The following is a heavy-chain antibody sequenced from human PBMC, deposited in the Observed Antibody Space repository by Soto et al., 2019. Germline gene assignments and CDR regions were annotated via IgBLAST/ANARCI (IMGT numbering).Heavy chain of an antibody. CDR3: AHRRDPNSDLWSGYYCGFGV. V-gene: IGHV2-5*01. CDR2: IYWNDDE. Sequence: QIILKQSGPTLVKPTQTLTLTCSFSGFSLTTSGVGVGWIRQSPGKALEWLALIYWNDDERYSSSLKRRLTITKDTSKQQVVPSMTNMDPADTGTYFCAHRRDPNSDLWSGYYCGFGVWGQGTVVTVSS. CDR1: GFSLTTSGVG. D-gene: IGHD3-3*01. J-gene: IGHJ3*01.